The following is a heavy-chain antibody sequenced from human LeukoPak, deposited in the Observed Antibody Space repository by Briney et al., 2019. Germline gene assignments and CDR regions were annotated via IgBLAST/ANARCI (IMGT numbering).Heavy chain of an antibody. CDR3: ARQSGSGSYHYGMDV. D-gene: IGHD1-26*01. J-gene: IGHJ6*02. Sequence: ASVKVSCKASGYTFTSYDINWVRQATGQGLEWMGWMNPNSGNTGYAQKFQGRVTMTRNTSISTAYMELSSLRSVDTAVYYCARQSGSGSYHYGMDVWGQGTTVTVSS. CDR2: MNPNSGNT. CDR1: GYTFTSYD. V-gene: IGHV1-8*01.